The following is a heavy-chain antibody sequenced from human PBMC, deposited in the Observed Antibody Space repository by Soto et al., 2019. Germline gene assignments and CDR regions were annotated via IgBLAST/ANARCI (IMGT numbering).Heavy chain of an antibody. CDR2: IDYSGST. CDR3: ARGGIAVGGTGMDV. V-gene: IGHV4-59*01. CDR1: GGSISSYY. D-gene: IGHD6-19*01. Sequence: ASETLSLTCTVSGGSISSYYWSWTRQPPGKGLEWIGYIDYSGSTNSNPSLKSRVTISVDTSKNQFSLKLTYVTAADTAVYYCARGGIAVGGTGMDVWGQGTTVTVSS. J-gene: IGHJ6*02.